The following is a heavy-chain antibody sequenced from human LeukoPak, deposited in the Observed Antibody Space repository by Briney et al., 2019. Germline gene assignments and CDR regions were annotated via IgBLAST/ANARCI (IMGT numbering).Heavy chain of an antibody. Sequence: SETLSLTCTVSSGSFSGYLWSWIRQPPGKGLEWIGEINYNGENTNYNPSLKSRVTLSVDRSTNQFSLKLSSVTAADTAVYYCASRTTVTADGFDYWGQGTLVTVSS. CDR2: INYNGENT. CDR3: ASRTTVTADGFDY. D-gene: IGHD4-17*01. V-gene: IGHV4-34*01. J-gene: IGHJ4*02. CDR1: SGSFSGYL.